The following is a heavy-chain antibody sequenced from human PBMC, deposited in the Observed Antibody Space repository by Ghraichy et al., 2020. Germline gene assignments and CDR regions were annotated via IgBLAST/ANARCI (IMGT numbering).Heavy chain of an antibody. V-gene: IGHV1-69*06. CDR2: IIPIFGTA. J-gene: IGHJ6*02. Sequence: SVKVSCKASGGTFSSYAISWVRQAPGQGLEWMGGIIPIFGTANYAQKFQGRVTITADKSTSTAYMELSSLRSEDTAVYYCARGYCSSTSCYASYYYGMDVWGQGTTVTVSS. CDR1: GGTFSSYA. CDR3: ARGYCSSTSCYASYYYGMDV. D-gene: IGHD2-2*01.